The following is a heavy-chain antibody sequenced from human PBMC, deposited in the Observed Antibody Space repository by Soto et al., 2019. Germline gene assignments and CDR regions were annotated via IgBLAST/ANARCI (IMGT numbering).Heavy chain of an antibody. CDR3: AKAPYSSSWSTVAFDY. CDR2: ISGSGGST. D-gene: IGHD6-13*01. J-gene: IGHJ4*02. Sequence: PGGSLILSSTASGFTVSGYPRSWVRQGRVEGLEWVSAISGSGGSTYYADSVKGRFTISRDNSKNTLYLQMNSLRAEDTAVYYCAKAPYSSSWSTVAFDYWGQGTLVTVSS. V-gene: IGHV3-23*01. CDR1: GFTVSGYP.